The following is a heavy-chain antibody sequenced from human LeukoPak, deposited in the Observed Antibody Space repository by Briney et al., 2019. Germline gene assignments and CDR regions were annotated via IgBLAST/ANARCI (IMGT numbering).Heavy chain of an antibody. CDR1: GGSISSYY. Sequence: PSETLSLTCTVSGGSISSYYWSWIRQPAGKGLEWIGRIYTSGSTNYNPSLKSRVTMSVDTSKNQFSLKLSSVTAADTAVYYCAREVYCSSTSCSDYWGQGTLVTVSS. CDR2: IYTSGST. J-gene: IGHJ4*02. CDR3: AREVYCSSTSCSDY. V-gene: IGHV4-4*07. D-gene: IGHD2-2*01.